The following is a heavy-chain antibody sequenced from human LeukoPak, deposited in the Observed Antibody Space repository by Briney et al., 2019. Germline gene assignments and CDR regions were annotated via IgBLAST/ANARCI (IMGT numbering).Heavy chain of an antibody. D-gene: IGHD4-23*01. CDR1: GYTFTSYG. V-gene: IGHV1-18*01. CDR3: ARDHYGGNSDY. Sequence: ASVKVSCKASGYTFTSYGISWVRQAPGQGLEWMGWISAYNGNTNYAQKHQGRVTMTTDTSTSTAYMERRSLRSDDTAVYYCARDHYGGNSDYWGQGTLVTVSS. CDR2: ISAYNGNT. J-gene: IGHJ4*02.